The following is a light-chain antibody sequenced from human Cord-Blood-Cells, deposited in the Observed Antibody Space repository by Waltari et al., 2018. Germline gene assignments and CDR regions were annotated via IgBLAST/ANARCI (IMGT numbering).Light chain of an antibody. CDR1: QSLLHSNGYNY. CDR2: LGS. CDR3: MQALQTPLT. V-gene: IGKV2-28*01. J-gene: IGKJ4*01. Sequence: IATTLSRLALPVAPGEPAGSRCRSRQSLLHSNGYNYLDWYLQKPGQSPQLLIYLGSNRASGVPDRFSGSGSGTDFTLKIIRVEAEDVGVYYCMQALQTPLTFGGGTKVEIK.